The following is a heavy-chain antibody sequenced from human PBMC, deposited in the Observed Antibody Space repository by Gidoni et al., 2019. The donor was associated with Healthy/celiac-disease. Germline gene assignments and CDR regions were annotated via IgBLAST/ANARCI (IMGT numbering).Heavy chain of an antibody. CDR3: ARGYGDPGYFDL. V-gene: IGHV4-59*07. CDR2: IYYSGST. CDR1: GGSISSYY. Sequence: QVQLQESGPGLVKPSDTPSPPCTVSGGSISSYYWIWIRQPPGKGLEWIGYIYYSGSTNYNPSLKSRVTISVDTSKNQFSLKLSSVTAADTAVYYCARGYGDPGYFDLWGRGTLVTVSS. J-gene: IGHJ2*01. D-gene: IGHD4-17*01.